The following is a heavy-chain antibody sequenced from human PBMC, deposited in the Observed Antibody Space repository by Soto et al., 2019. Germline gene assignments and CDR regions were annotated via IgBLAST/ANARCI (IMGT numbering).Heavy chain of an antibody. J-gene: IGHJ5*02. V-gene: IGHV4-34*01. CDR1: GGSFSGYY. CDR2: INHSGST. D-gene: IGHD3-22*01. CDR3: ARAEPNNYYDSSGYVEPSWFDP. Sequence: PSETLSLTCAVYGGSFSGYYWSWIRQPPGKGLEWIGEINHSGSTNYNPSLKSRVTISVDTSKNQFSLKLSSVTAADTAVYYCARAEPNNYYDSSGYVEPSWFDPWGQGTLVTVSS.